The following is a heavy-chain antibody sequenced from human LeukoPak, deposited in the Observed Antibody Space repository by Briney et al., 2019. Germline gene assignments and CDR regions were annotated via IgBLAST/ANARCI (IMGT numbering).Heavy chain of an antibody. CDR3: ARDRTKLRRSFDY. CDR2: INPNSGGT. D-gene: IGHD2-15*01. J-gene: IGHJ4*02. Sequence: ASVKVSCKASGYIFTGYYMHWVRQAPGQGLEWMGWINPNSGGTNYAQKFQGRVTMTRDTSISTAYMELSRLRSDDTAVYYCARDRTKLRRSFDYWGQGTLVTVSS. V-gene: IGHV1-2*02. CDR1: GYIFTGYY.